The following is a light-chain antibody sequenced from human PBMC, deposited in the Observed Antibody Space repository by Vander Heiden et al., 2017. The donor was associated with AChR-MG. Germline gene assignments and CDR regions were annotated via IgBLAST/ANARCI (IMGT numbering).Light chain of an antibody. V-gene: IGLV3-21*02. CDR2: VTF. CDR1: YICGKT. CDR3: QVWEAYSDHVA. Sequence: SYALAPPPPVSMAPGQTAKVTCGGHYICGKTVHWYRPRPGHAPVLVVFVTFARPSGSPVRFSGSNSGNTATLTISRVEAGDEDDYYCQVWEAYSDHVAFGGGTKVTVL. J-gene: IGLJ3*02.